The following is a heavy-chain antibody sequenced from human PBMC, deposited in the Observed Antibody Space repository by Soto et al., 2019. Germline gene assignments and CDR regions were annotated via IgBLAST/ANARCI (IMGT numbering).Heavy chain of an antibody. CDR1: GGSFSGYY. J-gene: IGHJ5*02. Sequence: PSETLSLTCAVYGGSFSGYYWSWIRQPPGKGLEWIGEINHSGSTNYNPSLKSRVTISVDTSKNQFSLKLSSVTAADTAVYYCARFLGFLEWPNWFDPWGQGTLVTVSS. CDR3: ARFLGFLEWPNWFDP. CDR2: INHSGST. V-gene: IGHV4-34*01. D-gene: IGHD3-3*01.